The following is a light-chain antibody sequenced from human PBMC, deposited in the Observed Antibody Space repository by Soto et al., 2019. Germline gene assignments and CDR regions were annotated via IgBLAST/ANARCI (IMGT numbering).Light chain of an antibody. CDR2: GAS. Sequence: PGERATLSCRASQSLYSDLAWYQQKPGQAPRLLIFGASSRATGIPDRFSGSGSGTDFTLTISRLEPEDFAVYYCQQYGSSGTFGQGTKVDIK. CDR1: QSLYSD. J-gene: IGKJ1*01. CDR3: QQYGSSGT. V-gene: IGKV3-20*01.